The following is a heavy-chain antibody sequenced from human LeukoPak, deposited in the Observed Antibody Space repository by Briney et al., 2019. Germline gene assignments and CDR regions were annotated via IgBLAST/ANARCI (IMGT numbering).Heavy chain of an antibody. CDR1: GGSISSGDCY. D-gene: IGHD6-13*01. V-gene: IGHV4-30-4*01. J-gene: IGHJ6*02. Sequence: PSETLSLTCTVSGGSISSGDCYWSWIRQPPGKGLEWIGYIYYSGSTYYNPSLKSRVTISVDTSKNQFSLKLSSVTAADTAVYYCARGWYYYYGMDVWGQGTTVTVSS. CDR2: IYYSGST. CDR3: ARGWYYYYGMDV.